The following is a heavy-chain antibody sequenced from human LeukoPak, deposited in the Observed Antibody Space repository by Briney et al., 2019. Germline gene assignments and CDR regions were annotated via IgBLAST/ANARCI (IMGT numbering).Heavy chain of an antibody. Sequence: PSETLSLTCTVSGGSISSGDYYWSWIRQPPGKGLEWIGYIYYSGSTYYNPSLKSRVTISVGTSKNQFSLKLSSVTAADTAVYYCARVGTPIYFDYWGQGTLVTVSS. J-gene: IGHJ4*02. CDR3: ARVGTPIYFDY. CDR2: IYYSGST. D-gene: IGHD3-10*01. V-gene: IGHV4-30-4*01. CDR1: GGSISSGDYY.